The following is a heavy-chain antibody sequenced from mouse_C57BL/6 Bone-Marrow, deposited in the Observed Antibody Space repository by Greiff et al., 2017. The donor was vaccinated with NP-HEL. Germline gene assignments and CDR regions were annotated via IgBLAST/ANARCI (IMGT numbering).Heavy chain of an antibody. CDR2: IYPRSGNT. V-gene: IGHV1-81*01. J-gene: IGHJ2*01. CDR1: GYTFTSYG. Sequence: QVQLQQSGAELARPGASVKLSCKASGYTFTSYGISWVKQRTGQGLEWIGEIYPRSGNTYYNEKFKGKATLTADKSSSTAYMELRSLTSEDSAVYFCARTRGILRSDYWAKAPLSQSPQ. D-gene: IGHD1-1*01. CDR3: ARTRGILRSDY.